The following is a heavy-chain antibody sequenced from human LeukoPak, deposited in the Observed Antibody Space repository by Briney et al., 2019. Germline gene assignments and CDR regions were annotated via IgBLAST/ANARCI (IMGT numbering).Heavy chain of an antibody. CDR3: ARGPPYVFWSGYYMGTQRYYFDY. V-gene: IGHV1-8*01. D-gene: IGHD3-3*01. CDR1: GYTFTSYD. J-gene: IGHJ4*02. CDR2: MNPNSGNT. Sequence: ASVKVSCKASGYTFTSYDINWVRQATGQGLEWMGWMNPNSGNTGYAQKFQGRVTMTRNTSISTAYMELSSLRSDDTAVYSCARGPPYVFWSGYYMGTQRYYFDYWGQGPLATVSS.